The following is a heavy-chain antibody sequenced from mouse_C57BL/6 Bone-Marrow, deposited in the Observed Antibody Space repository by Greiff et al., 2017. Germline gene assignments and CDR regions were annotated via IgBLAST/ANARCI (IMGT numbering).Heavy chain of an antibody. CDR1: DSEVFPIAY. J-gene: IGHJ1*03. Sequence: QVQLKESGSELRSPGSSVKLSCKDFDSEVFPIAYMSWVRQKPGHGFEWIGGILPSIGRAIYGEKFEDKATLDADTLSNTAYLELNSLTSEDSAIYYCARGNYYGSSFWYFDVWGTGTMVTVSS. V-gene: IGHV15-2*01. CDR3: ARGNYYGSSFWYFDV. CDR2: ILPSIGRA. D-gene: IGHD1-1*01.